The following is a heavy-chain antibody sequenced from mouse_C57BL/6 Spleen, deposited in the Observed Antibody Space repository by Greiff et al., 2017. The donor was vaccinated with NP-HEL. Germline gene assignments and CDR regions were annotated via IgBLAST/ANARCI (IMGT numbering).Heavy chain of an antibody. D-gene: IGHD2-4*01. Sequence: EVNLVESGGGLVKPGGSLKLSCAASGFTFSSYAMSWVRQTPEKRLEWVATISDGGSYTYYPDNVKGRFTISRDNAKNNLYLQMSHLKSEDTAMYYCARDRRGIYYDYPLAYWGQGTLVTVSA. J-gene: IGHJ3*01. CDR1: GFTFSSYA. V-gene: IGHV5-4*01. CDR2: ISDGGSYT. CDR3: ARDRRGIYYDYPLAY.